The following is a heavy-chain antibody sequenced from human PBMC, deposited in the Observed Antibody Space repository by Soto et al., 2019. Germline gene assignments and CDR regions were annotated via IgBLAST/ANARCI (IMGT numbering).Heavy chain of an antibody. CDR1: GYTFTSYD. CDR2: MNPNSGNT. V-gene: IGHV1-8*01. CDR3: ARWPDGYYYYGMDV. J-gene: IGHJ6*02. Sequence: QVQLVQSGAEVKKPGASVKVSCKASGYTFTSYDINWVRQATGQGLEWMGWMNPNSGNTGYAQKFQGRVTMTRHTSISTAHMELSSLTSEDTAVYYCARWPDGYYYYGMDVWGQGTTVTVSS.